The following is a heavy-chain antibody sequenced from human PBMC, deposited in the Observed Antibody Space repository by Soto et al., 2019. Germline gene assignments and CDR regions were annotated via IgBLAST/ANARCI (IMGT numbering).Heavy chain of an antibody. V-gene: IGHV3-30*18. J-gene: IGHJ4*02. Sequence: VQLVESGGGVVQPGRSLRLSCAASGFTFSDYAMHWVRQAPGKGLEWVAVVSHGGRNTHYADSVKGRFTISRDSSKNTVSLEMTSLRAEDTAAYYCAKGGRQWLVTSDFNYWGQGALVTVSS. D-gene: IGHD6-19*01. CDR1: GFTFSDYA. CDR3: AKGGRQWLVTSDFNY. CDR2: VSHGGRNT.